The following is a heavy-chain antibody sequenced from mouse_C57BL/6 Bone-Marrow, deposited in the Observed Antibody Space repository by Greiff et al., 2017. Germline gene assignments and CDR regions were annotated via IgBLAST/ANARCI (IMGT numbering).Heavy chain of an antibody. J-gene: IGHJ4*01. CDR3: ARVGYYVSYYAMDY. V-gene: IGHV1-63*01. D-gene: IGHD2-3*01. CDR2: IYPGGGYT. CDR1: GYTFTNYW. Sequence: QVQLQQSGAELVRPGTSVKMSCKASGYTFTNYWIGWAKQRPGHGLEWIGDIYPGGGYTNYNEKFKGKATLTADKSSSTAYMQFSSLTSEDSAIYYFARVGYYVSYYAMDYWGQGTSATVSS.